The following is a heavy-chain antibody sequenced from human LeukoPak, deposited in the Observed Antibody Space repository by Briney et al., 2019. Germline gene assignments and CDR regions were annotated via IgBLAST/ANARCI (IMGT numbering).Heavy chain of an antibody. CDR1: SGSISGSDYY. D-gene: IGHD3-10*01. V-gene: IGHV4-39*02. J-gene: IGHJ4*02. CDR3: ARLVLSYGNAFDH. CDR2: INYNGNT. Sequence: SETLSLTCTVSSGSISGSDYYWCWIRQPPGKGLEWIGSINYNGNTYYASSLKSRVTISVDTSKNHFSLRLSSVTAVDTAVYYCARLVLSYGNAFDHWGQGTLVTASS.